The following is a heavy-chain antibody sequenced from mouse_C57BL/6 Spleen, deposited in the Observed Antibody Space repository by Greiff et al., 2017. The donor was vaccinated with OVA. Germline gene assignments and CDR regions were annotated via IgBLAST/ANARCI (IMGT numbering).Heavy chain of an antibody. D-gene: IGHD2-1*01. CDR3: TRERGNYDYYAMDY. Sequence: VQLQESGAELVRPGASVTLSCTASGYTFTDYEMHWVKQTPVHGLEWIGAIDPETGGTAYNQKFKGKAILTADKSSSTAYMELRSLTSEDSAVYYCTRERGNYDYYAMDYWGQGTSVTVSS. J-gene: IGHJ4*01. CDR1: GYTFTDYE. V-gene: IGHV1-15*01. CDR2: IDPETGGT.